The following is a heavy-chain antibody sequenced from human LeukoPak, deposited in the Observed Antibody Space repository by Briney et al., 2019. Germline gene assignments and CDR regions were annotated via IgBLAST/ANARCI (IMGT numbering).Heavy chain of an antibody. CDR2: ISYDGSNK. CDR3: ARDMDPYYYYYGMDV. V-gene: IGHV3-30-3*01. J-gene: IGHJ6*02. D-gene: IGHD3-10*01. Sequence: GRSLRLSCAASGFTFSSYAMHWVRQAPGKGLEWEAVISYDGSNKYYADSVKGRFTISRDNSKNTLYLQMNSLRAEDTAVYYCARDMDPYYYYYGMDVWGQGTTVTVSS. CDR1: GFTFSSYA.